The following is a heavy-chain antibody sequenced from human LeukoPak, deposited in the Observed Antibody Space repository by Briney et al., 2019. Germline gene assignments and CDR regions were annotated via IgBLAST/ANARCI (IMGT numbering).Heavy chain of an antibody. CDR3: ATYSSSSGVGY. D-gene: IGHD6-6*01. CDR1: GGSFSGYY. Sequence: PSETLSLTCAVYGGSFSGYYWSWIRQPPGKGLEWIGEINHSGSTNYNPSLKSRVTISVDTSKNQFSLKLSSVTAADTAVYYCATYSSSSGVGYWGQGTLVTVSS. CDR2: INHSGST. V-gene: IGHV4-34*01. J-gene: IGHJ4*02.